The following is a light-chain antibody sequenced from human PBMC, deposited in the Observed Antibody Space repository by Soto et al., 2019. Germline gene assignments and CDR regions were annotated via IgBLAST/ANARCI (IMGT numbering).Light chain of an antibody. CDR1: QRLSSN. V-gene: IGKV3-15*01. CDR2: DAY. Sequence: EIVLTQAPATLSLSPGERATLSGMSRQRLSSNFLAWYQQKPGQAPRLLIYDAYIRATGVPARFSGSGSGTEFTLTISSLQSEDFAVYYCQHYKTWPLAFGGGTKVDIK. CDR3: QHYKTWPLA. J-gene: IGKJ4*01.